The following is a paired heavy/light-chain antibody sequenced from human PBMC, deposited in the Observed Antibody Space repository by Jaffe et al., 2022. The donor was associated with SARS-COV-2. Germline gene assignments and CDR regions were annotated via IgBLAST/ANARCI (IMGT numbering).Light chain of an antibody. CDR2: AAS. Sequence: DIQMTQSPSSLSASVGDRVTITCRASQGISNYLAWYQQKPGKVPKLLIYAASTLQSGVPSRFSGSGSGTDFTLTIGSLQPEDVASYYCQKYNSDPPFTFGPGTKVDIK. CDR3: QKYNSDPPFT. CDR1: QGISNY. J-gene: IGKJ3*01. V-gene: IGKV1-27*01.
Heavy chain of an antibody. CDR1: EFTFNNYA. J-gene: IGHJ4*02. V-gene: IGHV3-30*04. D-gene: IGHD5-12*01. CDR3: ARVKFPLDGYNPVFDQ. Sequence: QVQLVESGGGVVQPGRSLRLSCAASEFTFNNYAMHWVRQAPGMGLEWLAGISYDGRNKYYADSMKGRFTISRDNSKNTLYLQMNSLRAEDTALYYCARVKFPLDGYNPVFDQWGLGTLVTVSS. CDR2: ISYDGRNK.